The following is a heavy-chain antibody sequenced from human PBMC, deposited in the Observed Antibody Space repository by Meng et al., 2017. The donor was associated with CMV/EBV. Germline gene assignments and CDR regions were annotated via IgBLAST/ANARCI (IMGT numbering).Heavy chain of an antibody. J-gene: IGHJ4*02. D-gene: IGHD2-2*02. V-gene: IGHV3-7*01. CDR3: ARDGGYCSSTSCYNSSSWHLDY. CDR1: GFTFSSYW. CDR2: IKQDGSEK. Sequence: GGSLRLSCAASGFTFSSYWMSWVRQAPGKGLEWVANIKQDGSEKYYVDSVKGRFTISRDNAKNSLYLQMNSLRAEDTAVYYCARDGGYCSSTSCYNSSSWHLDYWGQGTRVTVSS.